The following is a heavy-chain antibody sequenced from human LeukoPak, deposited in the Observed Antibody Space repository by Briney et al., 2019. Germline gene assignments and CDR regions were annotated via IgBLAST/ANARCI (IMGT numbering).Heavy chain of an antibody. J-gene: IGHJ3*02. Sequence: PGGSLRLSCVASGFTFSDHGMHWVRQAPGKGLEWLAFIRYDGTDESYGASVRGRLTISRDDSLNTVYLQMDSLGHDDTAVYYCARNRAFGTFDAFDMWGQGTMVTVYS. V-gene: IGHV3-30*02. CDR3: ARNRAFGTFDAFDM. CDR1: GFTFSDHG. CDR2: IRYDGTDE. D-gene: IGHD3-10*01.